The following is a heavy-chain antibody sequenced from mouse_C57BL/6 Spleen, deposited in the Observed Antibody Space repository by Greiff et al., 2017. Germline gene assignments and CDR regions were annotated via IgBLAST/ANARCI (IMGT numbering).Heavy chain of an antibody. J-gene: IGHJ2*01. CDR3: TRDLYGGFDY. CDR1: GFTFSSYA. CDR2: ISSGGDYI. Sequence: EVKLQESGEGLVKPGGSLKLSCAASGFTFSSYAMSWVRQTPEKRLEWVAYISSGGDYIYYADTVKGRFTISRDNARNTLYLQMSSLKSEDTAMYYCTRDLYGGFDYWGQGTTLTVSS. V-gene: IGHV5-9-1*02. D-gene: IGHD1-1*02.